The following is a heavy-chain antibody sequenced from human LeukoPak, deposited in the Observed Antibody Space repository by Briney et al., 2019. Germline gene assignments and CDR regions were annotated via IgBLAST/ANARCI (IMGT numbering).Heavy chain of an antibody. CDR3: ASYAAGYNWLKV. V-gene: IGHV1-2*02. CDR2: IHPGTGDP. J-gene: IGHJ4*02. CDR1: GHKFTDYY. Sequence: SVTVSCKASGHKFTDYYLHWVRQAPGQGLEWMGWIHPGTGDPNYAQKFQGRVTVTRDTSISTVYMELIRLRSDDTAVYYCASYAAGYNWLKVWGQRTLVTVSS. D-gene: IGHD1-1*01.